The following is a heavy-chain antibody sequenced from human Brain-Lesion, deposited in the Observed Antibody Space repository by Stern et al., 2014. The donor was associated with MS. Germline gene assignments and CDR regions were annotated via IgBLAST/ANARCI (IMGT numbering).Heavy chain of an antibody. CDR1: GFTFSDHF. CDR3: ARDNKVYGIDV. Sequence: VQLVQSGGGLVQPGGSLRLSCAAYGFTFSDHFIDWVRQAPGKGLEWVGRIRNKANSYSTEYAASVKGRFTFSRDDSKNSLFVQMNSLRIEDTAIYYCARDNKVYGIDVLGQGTSVTVSS. D-gene: IGHD2/OR15-2a*01. V-gene: IGHV3-72*01. CDR2: IRNKANSYST. J-gene: IGHJ6*02.